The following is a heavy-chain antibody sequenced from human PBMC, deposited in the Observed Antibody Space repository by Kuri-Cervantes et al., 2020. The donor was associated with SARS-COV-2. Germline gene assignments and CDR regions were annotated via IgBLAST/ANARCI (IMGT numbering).Heavy chain of an antibody. V-gene: IGHV3-21*01. Sequence: GESLKISCAASGFTVSSNYMSWVRQAPGKGLEWVSSISSSSSYIYYADSVKGRFTISRDNAKNSLYLQMNSLRAEDTAVYYCARGRELGALGYYFDYWGQGTLVTVSS. CDR2: ISSSSSYI. CDR1: GFTVSSNY. D-gene: IGHD7-27*01. CDR3: ARGRELGALGYYFDY. J-gene: IGHJ4*02.